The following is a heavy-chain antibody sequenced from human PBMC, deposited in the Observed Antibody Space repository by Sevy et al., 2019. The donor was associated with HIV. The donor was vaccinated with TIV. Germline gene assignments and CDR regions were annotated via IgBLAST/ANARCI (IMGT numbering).Heavy chain of an antibody. D-gene: IGHD3-3*01. Sequence: SETLSLTCAVSGASITSSNWWSWVRQPPGKGLEWIEEIYHTGSTNYNPSLKSRVTISLDKSKNQFSLKLSSVTAADTALYYCARVLYDFWSDSYAEPYYYYGMDVWGQGTTVTVSS. J-gene: IGHJ6*02. CDR1: GASITSSNW. V-gene: IGHV4-4*02. CDR3: ARVLYDFWSDSYAEPYYYYGMDV. CDR2: IYHTGST.